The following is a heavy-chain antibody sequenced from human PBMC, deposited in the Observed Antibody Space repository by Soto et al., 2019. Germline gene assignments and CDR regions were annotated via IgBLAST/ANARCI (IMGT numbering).Heavy chain of an antibody. CDR2: INPSGGST. CDR1: GYTFTSCN. Sequence: ASVKVSCKASGYTFTSCNMHWVRQAPGQGLEWMGMINPSGGSTKYAQKVQGRVTMTTDTSTSTAYMELRSLRSDDTAVYYCARDPALGGPFDYWGQGTLVTVSS. V-gene: IGHV1-46*01. D-gene: IGHD3-16*01. J-gene: IGHJ4*02. CDR3: ARDPALGGPFDY.